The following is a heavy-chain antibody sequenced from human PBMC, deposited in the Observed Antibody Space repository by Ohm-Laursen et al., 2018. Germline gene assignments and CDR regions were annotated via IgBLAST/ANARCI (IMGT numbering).Heavy chain of an antibody. Sequence: TQTLTLTCTFSGFSLSTPGVALAWIRQPPRKAPEWLGNIYWDDDKRYSPSLKSRLTITKDSSKNQVVLTMTNMDPVDTATYYCALQSQDAFDVWGQGTMVSVSS. CDR1: GFSLSTPGVA. CDR3: ALQSQDAFDV. J-gene: IGHJ3*01. V-gene: IGHV2-5*02. CDR2: IYWDDDK.